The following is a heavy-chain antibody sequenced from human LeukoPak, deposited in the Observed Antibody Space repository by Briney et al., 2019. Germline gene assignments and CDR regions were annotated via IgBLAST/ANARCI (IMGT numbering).Heavy chain of an antibody. Sequence: GGSLRLSCAASGFTLSSHGMHWVRQAPGKGLEWVAGMWYDGSKEDYADSVKDRFTISRDMSKNTLNLQMNSLRVEDTAMFYCARDLSFGSLDFRGQGTLVTVSS. V-gene: IGHV3-33*01. CDR3: ARDLSFGSLDF. CDR2: MWYDGSKE. CDR1: GFTLSSHG. J-gene: IGHJ4*02. D-gene: IGHD1-26*01.